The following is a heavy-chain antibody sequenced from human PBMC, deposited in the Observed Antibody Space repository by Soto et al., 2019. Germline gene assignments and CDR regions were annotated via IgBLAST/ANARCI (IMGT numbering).Heavy chain of an antibody. CDR2: ISSSSSYI. CDR3: ARAVDGYNYFDY. D-gene: IGHD5-12*01. CDR1: GFTFSSYS. J-gene: IGHJ4*02. Sequence: GESLKISCAASGFTFSSYSMNWVRQAPGKGLEWVSSISSSSSYIYYADSVKGRFTISRDNAKNSLYLQMNSLRAEDTAVYYCARAVDGYNYFDYWGQGTLVTVSS. V-gene: IGHV3-21*01.